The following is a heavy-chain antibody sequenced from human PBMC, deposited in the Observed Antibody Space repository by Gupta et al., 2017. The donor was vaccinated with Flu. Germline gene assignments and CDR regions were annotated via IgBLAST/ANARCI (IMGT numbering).Heavy chain of an antibody. V-gene: IGHV3-33*01. CDR3: ARDLSVAGASGWFDP. J-gene: IGHJ5*02. D-gene: IGHD6-19*01. Sequence: QVQLVESGGGVVQPGRSLRLSCAASGFTFSSYGMHWVRQAPGKGLEWVAVIWYDGSNKYYADSVKGRFTIARDNSKNTLYLQMNSLRAEDTAVYYCARDLSVAGASGWFDPWGQGTLVTVSS. CDR1: GFTFSSYG. CDR2: IWYDGSNK.